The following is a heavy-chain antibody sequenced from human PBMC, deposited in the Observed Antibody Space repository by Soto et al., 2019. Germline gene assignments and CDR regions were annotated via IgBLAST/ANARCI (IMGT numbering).Heavy chain of an antibody. CDR3: AKDDSYSGYDLPIDY. D-gene: IGHD5-12*01. CDR2: INDNGATT. CDR1: GFTFSNYA. Sequence: PGGSLRLSCAASGFTFSNYAMSWVRQAPGKGLEWVSSINDNGATTYFADSVMGRFTISRDNSKNTLYLQMNSLRAEDTALYYCAKDDSYSGYDLPIDYWGQGTLVTV. V-gene: IGHV3-23*01. J-gene: IGHJ4*02.